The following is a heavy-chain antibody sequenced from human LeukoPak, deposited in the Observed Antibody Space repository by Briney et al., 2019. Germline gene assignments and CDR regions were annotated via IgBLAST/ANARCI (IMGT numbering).Heavy chain of an antibody. V-gene: IGHV4-59*08. D-gene: IGHD1-26*01. CDR2: IYYSGST. J-gene: IGHJ4*02. CDR1: GGSISSYY. CDR3: ARATLIGSYPLFDY. Sequence: SETLSLTCTVSGGSISSYYWSWIRQPPGKGLEWIGYIYYSGSTNYNPSLKSRVTISVDTSKNQFSLKLSSVTAADTAVYYCARATLIGSYPLFDYWGQGTLVTVSS.